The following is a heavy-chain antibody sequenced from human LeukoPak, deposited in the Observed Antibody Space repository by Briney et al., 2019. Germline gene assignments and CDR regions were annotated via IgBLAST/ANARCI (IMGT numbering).Heavy chain of an antibody. Sequence: SETLSLTCTVSGGSISSYYWNWVRQPPGKGLEWIAYIYYSGSTSYNPSLKSRVTISVDTSKNQFSLKLSSVTAADTAVYYCARSQSTGWYNGGLDVWGQGTTVTVSS. CDR2: IYYSGST. CDR1: GGSISSYY. D-gene: IGHD6-19*01. V-gene: IGHV4-59*08. J-gene: IGHJ6*02. CDR3: ARSQSTGWYNGGLDV.